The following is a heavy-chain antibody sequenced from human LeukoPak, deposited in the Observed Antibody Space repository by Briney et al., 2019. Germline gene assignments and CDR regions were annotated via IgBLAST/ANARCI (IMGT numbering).Heavy chain of an antibody. Sequence: SETLSLTCTVSGASITNYYWNWIRQPAGKGLEWIGRMYTSGSTNYNPSLKSRVTMSVDTSKNQFSLKLSSVTAADTAVYYCAREITSGLYLLDYWGQGTLVTVSS. CDR2: MYTSGST. V-gene: IGHV4-4*07. CDR3: AREITSGLYLLDY. CDR1: GASITNYY. J-gene: IGHJ4*02. D-gene: IGHD6-19*01.